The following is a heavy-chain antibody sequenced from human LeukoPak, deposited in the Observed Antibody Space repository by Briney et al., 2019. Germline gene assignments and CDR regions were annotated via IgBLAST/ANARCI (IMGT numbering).Heavy chain of an antibody. CDR3: ARRIAVGSMKRNWFDP. CDR1: GFTFSSYW. Sequence: GGSLRLSCTASGFTFSSYWMSWVRQAPGKGLEWVANIKKDGSEKYYVDSVKGRFTISRDNSKNTLYLQMNSLRAEDTAVYYCARRIAVGSMKRNWFDPWGQGTLVTVSS. D-gene: IGHD6-19*01. J-gene: IGHJ5*02. V-gene: IGHV3-7*01. CDR2: IKKDGSEK.